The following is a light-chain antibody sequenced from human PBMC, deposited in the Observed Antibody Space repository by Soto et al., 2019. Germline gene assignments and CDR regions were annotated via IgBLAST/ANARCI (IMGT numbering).Light chain of an antibody. Sequence: DIRMTQSPSSLSASVGDRVTITCRAGQTINTYLNWYQHKPGKAPKLLIYAASSLQSGVPSRFSGSGSGTDFTLTISSLQPEDFVTYYCQQSYSTPRTFGQGTKLEIK. CDR1: QTINTY. V-gene: IGKV1-39*01. CDR3: QQSYSTPRT. CDR2: AAS. J-gene: IGKJ2*01.